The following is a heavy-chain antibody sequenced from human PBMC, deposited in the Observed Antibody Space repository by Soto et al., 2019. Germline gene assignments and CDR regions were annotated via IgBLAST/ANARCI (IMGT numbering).Heavy chain of an antibody. CDR2: ISWNSGSI. Sequence: PGGSLRLSCAASGFTFSSYAMSWVRQAPGKGLEWVSVISWNSGSIGYADSVKGRFTISRDNAKNSLYLQMNSLRAEDTALYYCATGGTYYYYYMDVWGKGTTVTVS. D-gene: IGHD1-1*01. CDR3: ATGGTYYYYYMDV. V-gene: IGHV3-9*01. CDR1: GFTFSSYA. J-gene: IGHJ6*03.